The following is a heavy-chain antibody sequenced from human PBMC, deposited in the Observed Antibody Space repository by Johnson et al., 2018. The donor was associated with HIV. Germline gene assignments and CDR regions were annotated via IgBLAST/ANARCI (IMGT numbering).Heavy chain of an antibody. Sequence: VPLVESGGGVVQPGRSLRLSCAASGFTFSSYVMHWVRQAPGKGLEWVAVISYDGSNKYYADSVKGRFSISRDNSKNTLHLQMNSLRAEDTAVYYCARDTSIAAARAFDIWGQGTMVTVSS. CDR3: ARDTSIAAARAFDI. CDR2: ISYDGSNK. CDR1: GFTFSSYV. J-gene: IGHJ3*02. D-gene: IGHD6-6*01. V-gene: IGHV3-30-3*01.